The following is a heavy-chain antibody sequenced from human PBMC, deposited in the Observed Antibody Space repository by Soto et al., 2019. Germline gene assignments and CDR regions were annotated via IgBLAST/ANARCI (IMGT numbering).Heavy chain of an antibody. Sequence: QVQLVQSGAEEKKPGASVKVSCKASGYTFTSYAMHWVRQAPGQRLEWMRWINAGNGNTKYSQKFQGRVTITRDTSASTAYMQLSSLRSDDTAVYYCARSIVVVTALDYWCQGTLVTVSS. CDR2: INAGNGNT. CDR1: GYTFTSYA. CDR3: ARSIVVVTALDY. D-gene: IGHD2-21*02. J-gene: IGHJ4*02. V-gene: IGHV1-3*05.